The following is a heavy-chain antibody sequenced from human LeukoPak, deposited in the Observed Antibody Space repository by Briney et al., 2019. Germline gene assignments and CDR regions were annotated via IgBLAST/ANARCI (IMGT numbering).Heavy chain of an antibody. V-gene: IGHV3-48*01. D-gene: IGHD6-6*01. J-gene: IGHJ4*02. CDR3: MRGFSSSSGSY. Sequence: GGSLRLSCAASGFTFSSYGMNWVRQTPGKGLEWVSFISDSGTTRKYADSVGGRFSISRDNAKNSLYLQMNSLRAEDTAMYYCMRGFSSSSGSYWGQGTLVTVSS. CDR1: GFTFSSYG. CDR2: ISDSGTTR.